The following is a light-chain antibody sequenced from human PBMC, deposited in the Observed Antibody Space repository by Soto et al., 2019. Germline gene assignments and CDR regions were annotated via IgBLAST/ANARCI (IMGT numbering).Light chain of an antibody. J-gene: IGLJ1*01. CDR1: SSDVGGYNY. Sequence: QSALTQPRSVSGSPGQSVTISCTGTSSDVGGYNYVSWYQQHPGKAPKLMIYDVSKRPSGVPDRFSGSKSGNTASLTISVHHAEDGDDYYCCSKAGTSTDVFGTGTKLTVL. V-gene: IGLV2-11*01. CDR3: CSKAGTSTDV. CDR2: DVS.